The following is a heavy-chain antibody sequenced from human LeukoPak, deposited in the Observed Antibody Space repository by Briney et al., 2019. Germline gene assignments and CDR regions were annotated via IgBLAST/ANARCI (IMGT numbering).Heavy chain of an antibody. J-gene: IGHJ5*02. CDR3: ARDDSSGYYYRKENWFDP. CDR2: IKQDGSEK. V-gene: IGHV3-7*01. D-gene: IGHD3-22*01. CDR1: GFAFSSYW. Sequence: GGSLRLSCAASGFAFSSYWMSWVRQAPGKGLEWVANIKQDGSEKYYVDPVKGRFTISRDNAKNSLYLQMNSLRAEDTAVYYCARDDSSGYYYRKENWFDPWGQGTLVTVSS.